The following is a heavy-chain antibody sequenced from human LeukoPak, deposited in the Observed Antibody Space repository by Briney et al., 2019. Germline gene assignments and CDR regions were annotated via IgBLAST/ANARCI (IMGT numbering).Heavy chain of an antibody. Sequence: SETLSLTCTVSGGSISSSSYYWGWIRQPPGKGLEWIGSIYYSGSTYYNPSLKSRVTISVDTSKNQFSLHLRSVTAADTGLYFCARGRARQYTYHHRQNFDYWGQGTLVTVSS. CDR3: ARGRARQYTYHHRQNFDY. CDR1: GGSISSSSYY. V-gene: IGHV4-39*07. J-gene: IGHJ4*02. CDR2: IYYSGST. D-gene: IGHD2-2*02.